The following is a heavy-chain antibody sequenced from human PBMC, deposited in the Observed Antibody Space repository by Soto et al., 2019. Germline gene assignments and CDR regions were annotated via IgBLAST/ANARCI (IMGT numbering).Heavy chain of an antibody. CDR2: INHSGST. Sequence: QVQLQQWGAGLLKPSETLSLTCAVYGGSFSGYYWSWIRQPPGKGLEWIGEINHSGSTNYNPSLKRRVTISVDTSKNQFSLKLSSVTAADTAVYYCARGSHLAIPMVRGVREARFDYWGQGTLVTVSS. V-gene: IGHV4-34*01. J-gene: IGHJ4*02. CDR3: ARGSHLAIPMVRGVREARFDY. CDR1: GGSFSGYY. D-gene: IGHD3-10*01.